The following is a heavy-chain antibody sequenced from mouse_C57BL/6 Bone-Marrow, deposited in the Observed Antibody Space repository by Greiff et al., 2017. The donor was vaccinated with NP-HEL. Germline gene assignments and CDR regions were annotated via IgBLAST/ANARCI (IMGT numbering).Heavy chain of an antibody. CDR1: GFTFSSYG. CDR2: ISSGGSYT. Sequence: EVMLVESGGDLVKPGGSLKLSCAASGFTFSSYGMSWVRQTPDKRLEWVATISSGGSYTYYPDSVKGRFTISRDNAKNTLYLQMSSLKSEDTAMYYCARHGNYGSPRDYWGQGTTLTVSS. CDR3: ARHGNYGSPRDY. D-gene: IGHD1-1*01. J-gene: IGHJ2*01. V-gene: IGHV5-6*01.